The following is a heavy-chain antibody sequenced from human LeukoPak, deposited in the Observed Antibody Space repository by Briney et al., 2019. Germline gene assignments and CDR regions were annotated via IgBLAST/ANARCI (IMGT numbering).Heavy chain of an antibody. D-gene: IGHD4-17*01. CDR3: ARDGTVTAGPFDP. CDR2: IWYDGSNK. J-gene: IGHJ5*02. Sequence: GGSLRLSCAAPGIPFSSFGMHWLRQAPGKGLGWVAFIWYDGSNKYYADSVKGRFTISRDNSKNTLYLQMNSLTAEDTAVYYCARDGTVTAGPFDPWGGGTLVTVSS. V-gene: IGHV3-33*01. CDR1: GIPFSSFG.